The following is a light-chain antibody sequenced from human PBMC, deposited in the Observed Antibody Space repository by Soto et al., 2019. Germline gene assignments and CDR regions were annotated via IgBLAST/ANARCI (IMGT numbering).Light chain of an antibody. J-gene: IGKJ3*01. CDR3: QHYGSAPFT. CDR2: GAS. CDR1: QSVRSIY. V-gene: IGKV3-20*01. Sequence: DIVLPQSTGTLSLSPGERETLSCSASQSVRSIYLAWYQQKPGQAPRLIVYGASSRATGIPDRFSGSGSGTDLTLTISRVEPEDFAVYYCQHYGSAPFTFGPGTRVDIK.